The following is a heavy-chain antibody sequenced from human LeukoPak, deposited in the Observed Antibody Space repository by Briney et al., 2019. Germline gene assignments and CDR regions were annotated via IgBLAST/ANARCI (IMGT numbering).Heavy chain of an antibody. J-gene: IGHJ3*02. Sequence: ASVKVSCKASGYTFTSYGISWVRQAPGQGLEWMGWISAYNGNTNYAQKLQGRVTMTTDTSTSTAYMELSSLRSEDTAVYYCAREALRFLEWEANAFDIWGQGTMVTVSS. CDR1: GYTFTSYG. D-gene: IGHD3-3*01. CDR2: ISAYNGNT. V-gene: IGHV1-18*01. CDR3: AREALRFLEWEANAFDI.